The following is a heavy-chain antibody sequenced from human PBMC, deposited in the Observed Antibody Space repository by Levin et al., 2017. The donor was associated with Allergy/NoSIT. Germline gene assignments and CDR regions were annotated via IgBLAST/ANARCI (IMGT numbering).Heavy chain of an antibody. CDR2: VSPESETI. V-gene: IGHV3-48*01. J-gene: IGHJ5*02. Sequence: PGESLKISCAGSGFTFSSYAMNWVRQAPGKGLEWVSYVSPESETIYYADSVKGRFTIYRDNAKNSLYLQMNSLRAEDTAVYYCARGGSFDPWGQGTLVSVSS. CDR1: GFTFSSYA. CDR3: ARGGSFDP.